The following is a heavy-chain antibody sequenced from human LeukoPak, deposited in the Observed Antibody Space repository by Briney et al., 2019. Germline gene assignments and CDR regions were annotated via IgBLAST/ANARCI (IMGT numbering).Heavy chain of an antibody. V-gene: IGHV5-51*01. Sequence: HGESLKISCKGSGYSFTSYWIGWVRQMPGKGLERMGIIYPGDSDTRYSPSFQGQVTISADKSISTAYLQWSSLKASDTAMYYCARQPAYFDILTGYPSYGMDVWGKGTTVTVSS. CDR3: ARQPAYFDILTGYPSYGMDV. J-gene: IGHJ6*04. CDR2: IYPGDSDT. D-gene: IGHD3-9*01. CDR1: GYSFTSYW.